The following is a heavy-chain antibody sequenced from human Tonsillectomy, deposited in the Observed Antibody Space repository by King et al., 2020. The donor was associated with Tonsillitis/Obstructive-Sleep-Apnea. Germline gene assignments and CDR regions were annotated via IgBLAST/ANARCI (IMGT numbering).Heavy chain of an antibody. CDR1: GGSFSGSY. V-gene: IGHV4-34*01. Sequence: VQLQQWGAGLSKPSETLSLTCAVYGGSFSGSYWSWIRQPPGKGLEWIGEINHSGDTNYNPSLKSRVTISIDTSKNQFSLKLTSATAADTAVYYCAREEIFLGPVVRGGGVDHWGQGTLVTVSS. D-gene: IGHD3-16*01. CDR3: AREEIFLGPVVRGGGVDH. J-gene: IGHJ4*02. CDR2: INHSGDT.